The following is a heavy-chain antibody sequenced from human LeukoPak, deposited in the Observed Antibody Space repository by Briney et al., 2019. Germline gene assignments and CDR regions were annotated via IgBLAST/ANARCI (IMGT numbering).Heavy chain of an antibody. V-gene: IGHV1-18*01. CDR3: ARDGTPGTTFRFDP. Sequence: RASVKVSCKASDYTYTSYGISWVRQAPGQGLEWMGWISGYNGNTNHAQKFQARVTMTTDTSTTTAYMELRSLRSDDTAVYYCARDGTPGTTFRFDPWGQGTLVIVSS. CDR1: DYTYTSYG. CDR2: ISGYNGNT. J-gene: IGHJ5*02. D-gene: IGHD1-1*01.